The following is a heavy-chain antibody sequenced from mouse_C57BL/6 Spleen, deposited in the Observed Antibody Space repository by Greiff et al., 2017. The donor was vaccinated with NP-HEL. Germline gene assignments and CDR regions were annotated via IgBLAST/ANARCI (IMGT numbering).Heavy chain of an antibody. CDR1: GYTFTSYW. Sequence: VQLQQPGAELVKPGASVKLSCKASGYTFTSYWMHWVKQRPGQGLEWIGMIHPNSGSTNYNEKFKSKATLTVDKSSSTAYMQLSSLTSEDSAVYYCARRSQGDYYGSSYAGYFDVWGTGTTVTVSS. CDR2: IHPNSGST. CDR3: ARRSQGDYYGSSYAGYFDV. D-gene: IGHD1-1*01. V-gene: IGHV1-64*01. J-gene: IGHJ1*03.